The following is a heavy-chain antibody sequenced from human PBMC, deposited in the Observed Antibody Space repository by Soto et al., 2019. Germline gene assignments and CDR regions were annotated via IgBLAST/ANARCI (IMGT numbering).Heavy chain of an antibody. J-gene: IGHJ6*02. V-gene: IGHV3-49*03. Sequence: GESLKISCTASGFTFGDYAMSWFRQAPGKGLEWVGFIRSKAYGGTTEYAASVKGRFTISRDDSKSIAYLQMNSLKASDTAMYYCARHIALDIVVVDYYYGMDVWGQGTTVTVSS. CDR2: IRSKAYGGTT. CDR3: ARHIALDIVVVDYYYGMDV. CDR1: GFTFGDYA. D-gene: IGHD2-2*03.